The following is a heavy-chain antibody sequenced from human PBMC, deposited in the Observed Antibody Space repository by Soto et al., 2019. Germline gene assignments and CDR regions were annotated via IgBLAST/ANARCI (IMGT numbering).Heavy chain of an antibody. CDR3: ARRLRSSVAGLYYYGIDV. J-gene: IGHJ6*02. V-gene: IGHV5-51*01. D-gene: IGHD6-19*01. CDR2: IYPGDSDT. Sequence: GESLKISCKGSGYSFTSYWIGWVRQMPGKGLEWMGIIYPGDSDTRYSPSFQGQVTISADKSISTAYLQWSSLKASDTAMYYCARRLRSSVAGLYYYGIDVWGQGTTVTVSS. CDR1: GYSFTSYW.